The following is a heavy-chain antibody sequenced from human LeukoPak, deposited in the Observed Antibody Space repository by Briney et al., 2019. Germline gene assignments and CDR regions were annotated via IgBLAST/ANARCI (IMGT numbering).Heavy chain of an antibody. CDR1: GFTFSSYA. CDR3: AKDQSSSSLYYFDY. Sequence: GGSLRLSCAASGFTFSSYAMSWVRQAPGKGLEWVSAISGSGGSTYYADSVEGRFTISRDNSKNTLYLQMNSLRAEDTAVYYCAKDQSSSSLYYFDYWGQGTLVTVSS. D-gene: IGHD6-6*01. CDR2: ISGSGGST. J-gene: IGHJ4*02. V-gene: IGHV3-23*01.